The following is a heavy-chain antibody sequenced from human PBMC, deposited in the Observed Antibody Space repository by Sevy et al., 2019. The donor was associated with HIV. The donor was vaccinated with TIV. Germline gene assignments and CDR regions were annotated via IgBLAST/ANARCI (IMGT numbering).Heavy chain of an antibody. CDR1: GGSVSSGSYY. CDR3: AREDTAMVKNYYYYYYMDV. V-gene: IGHV4-61*01. Sequence: SETLSLTCTVSGGSVSSGSYYWSWIRPPPGPGLAWIGYIHYSRRPNYNPSLKSRVTISVDTSKNQFSLKLSSVTAADTAVYYCAREDTAMVKNYYYYYYMDVWGKGTTVTVSS. CDR2: IHYSRRP. J-gene: IGHJ6*03. D-gene: IGHD5-18*01.